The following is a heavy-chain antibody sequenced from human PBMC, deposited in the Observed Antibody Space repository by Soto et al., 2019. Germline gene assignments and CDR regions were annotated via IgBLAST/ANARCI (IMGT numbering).Heavy chain of an antibody. Sequence: GESLTLSCSASGFIFGFNWMTWVSQAPGNGLEWVANIDRHVKHKYYVDSVTGRSSIYRDNAKNSMFLQMNNLCAEDTAVYFCARIRATDYEIDYWGQGTLVTVSS. D-gene: IGHD3-22*01. CDR2: IDRHVKHK. V-gene: IGHV3-7*03. CDR1: GFIFGFNW. CDR3: ARIRATDYEIDY. J-gene: IGHJ4*02.